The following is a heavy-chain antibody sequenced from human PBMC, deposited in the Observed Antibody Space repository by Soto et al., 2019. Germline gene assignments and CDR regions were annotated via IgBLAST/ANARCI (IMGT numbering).Heavy chain of an antibody. CDR3: ARLKRERANSYDAGVRC. J-gene: IGHJ4*02. Sequence: QVQLQESGPGLVKPSQTLSLTCTVSGGSISSGGYYWSWIRQHPGKGLEWIGYIYYSGSTYYNPFLSGRTTIAIDTSNTQYSLKLSSVTDADTAVYYGARLKRERANSYDAGVRCWGQGTLVTVSS. CDR2: IYYSGST. CDR1: GGSISSGGYY. V-gene: IGHV4-31*03. D-gene: IGHD5-18*01.